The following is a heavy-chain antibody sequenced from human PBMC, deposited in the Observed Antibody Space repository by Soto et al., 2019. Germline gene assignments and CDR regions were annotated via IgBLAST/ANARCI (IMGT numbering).Heavy chain of an antibody. D-gene: IGHD2-15*01. Sequence: QVQLVESGGGVVQPGRSLRLSCAASGFTFSSYAMHWVRQSPGKGLEWVAVISYDGSNKYYADSVKGRFTISRDNSKNTLDLQMNSLRAEDTAVYYCARLDIVVVVAAISDYWGQGTLVTVSS. CDR2: ISYDGSNK. CDR1: GFTFSSYA. CDR3: ARLDIVVVVAAISDY. J-gene: IGHJ4*02. V-gene: IGHV3-30-3*01.